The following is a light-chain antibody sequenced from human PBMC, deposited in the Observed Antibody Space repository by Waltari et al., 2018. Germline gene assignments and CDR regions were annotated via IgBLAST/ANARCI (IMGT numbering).Light chain of an antibody. V-gene: IGLV4-69*01. CDR2: VNSDGSH. Sequence: QLVLTQSPSASASLGASVKLTCTLSSGHSSNIIAWLQQQPEKGPRCLMKVNSDGSHSKGDDIPDRFSGSSSGAERYLTISSLQSEDEADYYCETGGHGTWVFGGGTKLTVL. CDR1: SGHSSNI. CDR3: ETGGHGTWV. J-gene: IGLJ3*02.